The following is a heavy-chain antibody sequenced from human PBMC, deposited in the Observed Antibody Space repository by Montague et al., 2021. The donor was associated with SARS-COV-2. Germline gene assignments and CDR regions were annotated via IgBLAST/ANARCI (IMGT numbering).Heavy chain of an antibody. Sequence: SRRLSYAASGFPFSGYAMHWVRQAPGKGLEWVAVISFDGSNAWYADSVKGRFTISRDNSKNTVYLQMNSLRAEDTAVYYCARGGVWVGVDNSDYWGQGTLVTVSS. CDR2: ISFDGSNA. CDR3: ARGGVWVGVDNSDY. D-gene: IGHD3-10*01. CDR1: GFPFSGYA. V-gene: IGHV3-30*04. J-gene: IGHJ4*02.